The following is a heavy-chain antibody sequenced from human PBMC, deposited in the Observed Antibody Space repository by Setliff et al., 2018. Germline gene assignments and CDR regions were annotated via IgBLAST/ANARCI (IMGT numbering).Heavy chain of an antibody. Sequence: ASVKVSCKASGYTFTSYAMNWVRQAPGQGLEWMGWINTNTGNPTYAQGFTRRFVFSLDTSVSTAYLQITSLKAEDTAVYFCARPSTVRSLIIIGSGFDFWGQGTLVTVSS. V-gene: IGHV7-4-1*02. CDR3: ARPSTVRSLIIIGSGFDF. D-gene: IGHD3-16*01. J-gene: IGHJ4*02. CDR1: GYTFTSYA. CDR2: INTNTGNP.